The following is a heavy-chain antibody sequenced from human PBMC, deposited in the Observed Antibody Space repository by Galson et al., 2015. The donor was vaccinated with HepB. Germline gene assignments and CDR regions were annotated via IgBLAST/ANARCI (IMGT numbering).Heavy chain of an antibody. CDR2: IYYSGST. CDR1: GGSINSGGYY. J-gene: IGHJ6*02. D-gene: IGHD3-3*01. CDR3: ARVQDDFWSGFTRGAGYSYGVDV. Sequence: TLSLTCTVSGGSINSGGYYWSWIRWIRQHPGKGLEWIGYIYYSGSTYYNPSLKSRVTISVDTSKNQFSLKLSSVTAADTAVYYCARVQDDFWSGFTRGAGYSYGVDVWGQGTTVTVSS. V-gene: IGHV4-31*03.